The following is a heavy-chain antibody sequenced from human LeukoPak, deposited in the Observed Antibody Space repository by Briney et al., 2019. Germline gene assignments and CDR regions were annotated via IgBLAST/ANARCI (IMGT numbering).Heavy chain of an antibody. CDR1: GFTVSSNY. CDR3: ARGPYSYDSSGAFDI. V-gene: IGHV3-66*01. Sequence: QSGGSLRLSCAASGFTVSSNYMSWVRQAPGKGLEWVSVIYSGGSAYYADSVKGRFAFSRDTSKNTVYLQMNSLRAEDTAVYYCARGPYSYDSSGAFDIWGQGTMVTVSS. J-gene: IGHJ3*02. CDR2: IYSGGSA. D-gene: IGHD3-22*01.